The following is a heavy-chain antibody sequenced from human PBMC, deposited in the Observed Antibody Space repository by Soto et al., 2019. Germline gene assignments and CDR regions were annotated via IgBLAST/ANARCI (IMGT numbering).Heavy chain of an antibody. J-gene: IGHJ4*02. CDR2: ISYDGSNK. Sequence: GGFLRLSCAASGFTFSSYGMHWVRQAPGKGLEWVAVISYDGSNKYYADSVKGRFTISRDNSKNTLYLQMNSLRAEDTAVYYCAKDLFDIVVDTAMPLDYWGQGTLVTVSS. D-gene: IGHD2-2*01. CDR3: AKDLFDIVVDTAMPLDY. V-gene: IGHV3-30*18. CDR1: GFTFSSYG.